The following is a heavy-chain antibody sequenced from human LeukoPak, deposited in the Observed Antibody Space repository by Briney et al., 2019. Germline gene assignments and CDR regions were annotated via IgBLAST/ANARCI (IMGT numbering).Heavy chain of an antibody. CDR1: GFTFSSYD. CDR2: IGTAGEI. V-gene: IGHV3-13*01. Sequence: GGSLRLSCAAAGFTFSSYDIHWVRQATGKGLEWVSCIGTAGEIYYPGSVKGRFTISRENAKNSLYLQMNSLRAGDTAVYYCARAAYSSTWYSRYFDLWGRGTLVTVPS. J-gene: IGHJ2*01. CDR3: ARAAYSSTWYSRYFDL. D-gene: IGHD6-13*01.